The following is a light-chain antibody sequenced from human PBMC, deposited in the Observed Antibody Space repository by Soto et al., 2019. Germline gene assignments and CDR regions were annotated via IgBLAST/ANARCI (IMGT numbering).Light chain of an antibody. CDR1: QSVSIN. CDR2: DAS. J-gene: IGKJ4*01. V-gene: IGKV3D-15*01. CDR3: QQSFSFPAT. Sequence: EIVMTQSPGTLSLSPGERATLSCRASQSVSINLAWYKQKPGQAPRLLIYDASTRATGIPARFSGSGSGTDFTLTISSLQPEDFVTYFCQQSFSFPATFGGGTKVDI.